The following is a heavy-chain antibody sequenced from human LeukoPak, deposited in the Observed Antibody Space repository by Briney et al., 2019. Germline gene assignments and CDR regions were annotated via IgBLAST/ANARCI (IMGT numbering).Heavy chain of an antibody. V-gene: IGHV4-34*01. D-gene: IGHD2-2*02. CDR3: AGNIVVVPAAIPESHYYYYYYMDV. CDR1: GGSFSGYY. Sequence: SETLSLTCAVYGGSFSGYYWSWIRQPPGKGLEWIGEINHSGSTNYNPSLKSRATISVDTSKNQFSLKLSSVTAADTAVYYCAGNIVVVPAAIPESHYYYYYYMDVWGKGTTVTVSS. J-gene: IGHJ6*03. CDR2: INHSGST.